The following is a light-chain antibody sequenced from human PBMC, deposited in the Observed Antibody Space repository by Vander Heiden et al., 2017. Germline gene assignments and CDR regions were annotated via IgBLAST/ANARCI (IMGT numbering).Light chain of an antibody. J-gene: IGKJ1*01. V-gene: IGKV3-15*01. CDR2: AAS. Sequence: EILQTQPPDTLSVSPGERATRSCRASQSVSNNLAWYQQKPGQAPRLLIYAASTRANGVPDRFSGSGSGTEFTLTISSLQSEDFAVYYCQQDDDLWTFGQGTKVEIK. CDR3: QQDDDLWT. CDR1: QSVSNN.